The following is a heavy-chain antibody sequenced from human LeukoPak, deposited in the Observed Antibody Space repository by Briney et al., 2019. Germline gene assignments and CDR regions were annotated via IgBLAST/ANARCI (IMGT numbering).Heavy chain of an antibody. V-gene: IGHV1-69*05. Sequence: VASVKVSCKASGGTFSSYAIIWVRQAPGQGLERMGGIIPIFGTANYAQKFQGRVTITTDESTSTAYMELSSLRSEDTAVYYCARDSPYYDFWSGSAPSSYYYYMDVWGKGTTVTVSS. D-gene: IGHD3-3*01. CDR1: GGTFSSYA. CDR3: ARDSPYYDFWSGSAPSSYYYYMDV. J-gene: IGHJ6*03. CDR2: IIPIFGTA.